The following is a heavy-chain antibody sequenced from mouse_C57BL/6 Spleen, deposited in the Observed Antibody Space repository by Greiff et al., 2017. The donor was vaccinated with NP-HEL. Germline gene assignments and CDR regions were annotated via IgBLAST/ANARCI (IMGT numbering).Heavy chain of an antibody. V-gene: IGHV1-69*01. CDR1: GYTFTSYW. CDR3: ARSRDYGMDY. Sequence: VQLQQSGAELVMPGASVKLSCKASGYTFTSYWMHWVKQRPGQGLEWIGEIDPSDSYTNYNQKFKGKSTLTVDKSSSTAYMQLSSLTSEDSAVYYCARSRDYGMDYWGQGTSVTVSS. CDR2: IDPSDSYT. J-gene: IGHJ4*01. D-gene: IGHD2-4*01.